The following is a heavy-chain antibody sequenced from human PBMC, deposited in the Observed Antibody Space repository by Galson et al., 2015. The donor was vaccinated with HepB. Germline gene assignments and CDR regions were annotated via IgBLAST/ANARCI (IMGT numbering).Heavy chain of an antibody. CDR1: GYIFTNYA. CDR2: IYAANGDT. D-gene: IGHD3-22*01. J-gene: IGHJ2*01. Sequence: SVKVSCKASGYIFTNYAIHWVRQAPGQRLEWMGWIYAANGDTKHSQKFQGRVTITRDTSANTAYMELSSLRSEDTAVYYCARPASPSYYDTSGYYRDWYFDLWGRGTLVTVSS. CDR3: ARPASPSYYDTSGYYRDWYFDL. V-gene: IGHV1-3*01.